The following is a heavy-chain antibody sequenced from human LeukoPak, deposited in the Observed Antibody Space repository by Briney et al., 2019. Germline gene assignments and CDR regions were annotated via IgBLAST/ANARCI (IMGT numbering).Heavy chain of an antibody. Sequence: SETLSLTCTVSGGSISTGSYYWNWIRQPAGKGLEWIGRIYSSGTTNYNPSLKSRVTISVDTSKNQFSLKLSSVTAADTAVYYCARPKGIAAAGTIAFDYWGQGTLVTVSS. CDR1: GGSISTGSYY. CDR2: IYSSGTT. CDR3: ARPKGIAAAGTIAFDY. V-gene: IGHV4-61*02. D-gene: IGHD6-13*01. J-gene: IGHJ4*02.